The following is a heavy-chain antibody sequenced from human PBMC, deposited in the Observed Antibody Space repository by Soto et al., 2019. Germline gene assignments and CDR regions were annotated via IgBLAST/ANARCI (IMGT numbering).Heavy chain of an antibody. D-gene: IGHD2-2*01. J-gene: IGHJ6*02. Sequence: GGSLRLSCAASGFTFSSYGMHWVRQAPGKGLEWVAVIWYDGSNKYYADSVKGRFTISRDNSKNTLYLQMNSLRAEDTAVYYCARDGVDCSRTSCYLLPAYYYYGMDVWGQGTTVTVSS. V-gene: IGHV3-33*01. CDR2: IWYDGSNK. CDR1: GFTFSSYG. CDR3: ARDGVDCSRTSCYLLPAYYYYGMDV.